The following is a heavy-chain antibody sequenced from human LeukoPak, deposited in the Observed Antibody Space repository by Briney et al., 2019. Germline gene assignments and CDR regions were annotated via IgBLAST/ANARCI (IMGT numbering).Heavy chain of an antibody. CDR3: AKRVSYSSSSVYFDS. CDR2: ISGNGVST. V-gene: IGHV3-23*01. CDR1: GFTFSGYA. D-gene: IGHD6-6*01. J-gene: IGHJ4*02. Sequence: GGSLRLSCAASGFTFSGYAMSWVRQAPGKGLEWVSAISGNGVSTYYADSVKGRFTISRGNSKNTLYLHMNSLRAEDTALYYCAKRVSYSSSSVYFDSWGQGTLVTVSS.